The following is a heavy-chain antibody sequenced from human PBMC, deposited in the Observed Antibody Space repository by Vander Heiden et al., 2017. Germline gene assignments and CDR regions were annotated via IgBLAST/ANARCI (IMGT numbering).Heavy chain of an antibody. V-gene: IGHV1-8*01. D-gene: IGHD2-2*01. J-gene: IGHJ4*02. Sequence: QEQLVQSGAEVKKPGASVQVSCTASGYTFSNYEINWVRQAAGQGLEWVGWMDPKTGNTGYAQKFQGRVTRTWNTSITTVYMELRSLRSEDTAVYYCARYCSSNSCYKFDSWGQGTLVSVSS. CDR2: MDPKTGNT. CDR1: GYTFSNYE. CDR3: ARYCSSNSCYKFDS.